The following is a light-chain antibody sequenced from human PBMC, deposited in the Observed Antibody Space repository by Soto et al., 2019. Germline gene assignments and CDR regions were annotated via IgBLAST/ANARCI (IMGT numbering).Light chain of an antibody. CDR1: XSNIASNT. CDR2: YNN. Sequence: QPVLTQPPSASETPGQTVXXXCSGSXSNIASNTVNWYQHLPGTAPKLLIYYNNQRPSGVPDRFSGSKSGTSASLAISGLQSEDESDYYCAAWDDTLKRYVFGTGTKLTVL. V-gene: IGLV1-44*01. J-gene: IGLJ1*01. CDR3: AAWDDTLKRYV.